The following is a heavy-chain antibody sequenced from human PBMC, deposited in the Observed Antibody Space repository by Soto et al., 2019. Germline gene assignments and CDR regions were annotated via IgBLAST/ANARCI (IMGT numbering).Heavy chain of an antibody. V-gene: IGHV3-74*01. CDR2: INIDESDT. CDR3: AREGNNPNWYFDL. J-gene: IGHJ2*01. CDR1: GFTFSSYW. Sequence: EVQLVESGGGLVQPGGSLRLSRAASGFTFSSYWMHWVRQGPGKGLLWVSRINIDESDTYYADSVKGRFTISRDNAKNTLYLQMNSLRAEDTAVYFCAREGNNPNWYFDLWGRGTLVTVSS.